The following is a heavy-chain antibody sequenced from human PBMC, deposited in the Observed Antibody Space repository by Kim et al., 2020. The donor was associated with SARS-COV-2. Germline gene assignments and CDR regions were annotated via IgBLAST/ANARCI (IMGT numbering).Heavy chain of an antibody. V-gene: IGHV1-8*01. CDR3: ARVIDSGSQGYYYYGMDF. D-gene: IGHD1-26*01. CDR1: GYTFTSYD. J-gene: IGHJ6*02. CDR2: MNPNSGNT. Sequence: ASVKVSCKASGYTFTSYDINWVRQATGQGLEWMGWMNPNSGNTGYAQKFQGRVTMTRNTSISTAYMELSSLRSEDTAVYYCARVIDSGSQGYYYYGMDFWGQGTTVTVSS.